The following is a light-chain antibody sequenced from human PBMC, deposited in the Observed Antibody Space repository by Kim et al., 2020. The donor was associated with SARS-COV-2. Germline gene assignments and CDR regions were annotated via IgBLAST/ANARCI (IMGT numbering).Light chain of an antibody. CDR1: SLRSYY. Sequence: SSELTQDPAVSVALGQTVRLTCQGDSLRSYYANWYQQKPGQAPVLVIYVKNNRPSGIPDRFSGSSSGNTASLTITGAQAEDEADYYCNTRDSSGNLVFGGGTQLTVL. CDR3: NTRDSSGNLV. V-gene: IGLV3-19*01. CDR2: VKN. J-gene: IGLJ2*01.